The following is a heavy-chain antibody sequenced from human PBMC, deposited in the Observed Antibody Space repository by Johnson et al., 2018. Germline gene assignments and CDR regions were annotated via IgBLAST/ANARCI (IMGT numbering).Heavy chain of an antibody. Sequence: VQLVQSGGGLVQPGGSLRLSCAASGFTFDNYAMSWVRQAPGKGLEWVSGVSGSGGSTYYADPVKGRFTISRDNSMNTVFLQMYSLRAEDTAVYYFAKPHWSGTLDYYYMDVWGKGTTVTVSS. V-gene: IGHV3-23*04. CDR3: AKPHWSGTLDYYYMDV. CDR1: GFTFDNYA. CDR2: VSGSGGST. J-gene: IGHJ6*03. D-gene: IGHD3-3*01.